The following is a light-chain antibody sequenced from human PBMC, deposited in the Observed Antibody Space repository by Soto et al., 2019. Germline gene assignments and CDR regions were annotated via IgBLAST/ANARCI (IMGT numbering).Light chain of an antibody. CDR2: EAS. V-gene: IGKV3-11*01. Sequence: EIVLTQSPGTLSLSPGERATLSCRASRSVTTFLAWYQQRPGQAPRLLISEASNRAAGIPARFSGSGSGTEFTLTISSLQSEDFAVYYCQQYDSSWTFGQGTKVDIK. CDR1: RSVTTF. J-gene: IGKJ1*01. CDR3: QQYDSSWT.